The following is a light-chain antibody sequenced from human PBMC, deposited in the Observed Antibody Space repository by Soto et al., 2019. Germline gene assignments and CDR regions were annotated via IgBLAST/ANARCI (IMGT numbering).Light chain of an antibody. CDR1: GSNTGKNY. CDR3: GSWDSSLSAVV. CDR2: EDS. V-gene: IGLV1-51*02. J-gene: IGLJ1*01. Sequence: QSVLTQPPSVSVAPGQKVTISCSGSGSNTGKNYVSWYQQLPGTAPKLLIYEDSRRPSGIPDRFSGSKSGTSATLGITGLQTGDEADYYCGSWDSSLSAVVFGTGTKVTDL.